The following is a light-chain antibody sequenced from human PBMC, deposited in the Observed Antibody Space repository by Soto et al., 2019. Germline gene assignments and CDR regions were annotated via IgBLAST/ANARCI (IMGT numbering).Light chain of an antibody. CDR1: SSDVGGYNY. CDR2: EVY. J-gene: IGLJ2*01. V-gene: IGLV2-8*01. Sequence: QSALTQPPSASGSPGQSVTISCTGTSSDVGGYNYVSWYQQHPGKAPKLMIYEVYKRPSGVPDRFSGSKSGNTASLTVSGLQDEDEADYYCSSYSGSNTVLFGGGTKLTVL. CDR3: SSYSGSNTVL.